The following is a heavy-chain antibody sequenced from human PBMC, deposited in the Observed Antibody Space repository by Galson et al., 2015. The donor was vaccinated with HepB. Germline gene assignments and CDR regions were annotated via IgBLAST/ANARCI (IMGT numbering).Heavy chain of an antibody. CDR1: GGSISSYY. V-gene: IGHV4-59*01. D-gene: IGHD6-19*01. CDR2: IYYSGST. CDR3: ARDFSGSNWFDP. J-gene: IGHJ5*02. Sequence: ETLSLTCTVSGGSISSYYWSWIRQPPGKGLEWIGCIYYSGSTNYNPSLKSRVTISVDTSKNQFSLKLSSVTAADTAVYYCARDFSGSNWFDPWGQGTLVTVSS.